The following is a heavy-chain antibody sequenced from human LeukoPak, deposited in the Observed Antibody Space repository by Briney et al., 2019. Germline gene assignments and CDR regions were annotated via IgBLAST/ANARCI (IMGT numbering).Heavy chain of an antibody. CDR1: GGTFSSYA. Sequence: ASVKVSCKASGGTFSSYAISWVRQAPGQGLEWMGRIILILGIANYAQKFQGRVTITADKSTSTAYMELSSLRSEDTAVYYCARDSLDPEGGYYGMDVWGQGTTVTVSS. V-gene: IGHV1-69*04. D-gene: IGHD1-26*01. CDR2: IILILGIA. CDR3: ARDSLDPEGGYYGMDV. J-gene: IGHJ6*02.